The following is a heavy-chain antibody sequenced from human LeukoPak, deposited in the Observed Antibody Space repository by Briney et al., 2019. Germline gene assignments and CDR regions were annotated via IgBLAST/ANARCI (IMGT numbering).Heavy chain of an antibody. CDR1: GGTFSSYA. CDR2: IIPIFGTA. Sequence: ASVKVSCKASGGTFSSYAISWVRRAPGQGLEWMGGIIPIFGTANYAQKFQGRVTITADESTSTAYMELSSLRSEDTAVYYCAREGEWELLANWFDPWGQGTLVTVSS. V-gene: IGHV1-69*13. D-gene: IGHD1-26*01. CDR3: AREGEWELLANWFDP. J-gene: IGHJ5*02.